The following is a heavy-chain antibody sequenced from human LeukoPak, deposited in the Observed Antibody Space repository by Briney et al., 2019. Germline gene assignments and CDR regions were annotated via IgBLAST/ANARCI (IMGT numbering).Heavy chain of an antibody. CDR1: GFTFSNAW. CDR2: IKSKPDGGTT. D-gene: IGHD3-3*01. CDR3: TTLYYDFWSGYSDY. Sequence: GGSLRLSCAASGFTFSNAWMNWVRQAPGKGLEWVGRIKSKPDGGTTDYAAPVKGRFTISRDDSKNTLYLQMNSLKTEDTAVYYCTTLYYDFWSGYSDYWGQGTLVTVSS. V-gene: IGHV3-15*07. J-gene: IGHJ4*02.